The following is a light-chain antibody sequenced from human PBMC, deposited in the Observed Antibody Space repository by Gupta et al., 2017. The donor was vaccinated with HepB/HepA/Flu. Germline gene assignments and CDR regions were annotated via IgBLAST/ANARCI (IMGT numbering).Light chain of an antibody. Sequence: DIQMTQSPSSLSASIGDRVTITCRASQTIRSYLNWYHQKPGKAPNLLIFAASSLQSGVPSRFSGSGSGTNFTLTINSLQPEDFATYYCQQGFNTLTWTFGQGTKVDMK. CDR1: QTIRSY. J-gene: IGKJ1*01. CDR2: AAS. V-gene: IGKV1-39*01. CDR3: QQGFNTLTWT.